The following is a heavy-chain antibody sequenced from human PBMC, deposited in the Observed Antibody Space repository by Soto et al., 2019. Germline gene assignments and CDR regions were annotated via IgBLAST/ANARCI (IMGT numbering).Heavy chain of an antibody. CDR3: AKXANSGPGSQYFDN. V-gene: IGHV3-23*01. CDR2: FRTGGDHATT. Sequence: EVQLLESGGGLVQPGGSLRLSCAASGFTFSSYSMSLARQAPGKGLXCVSGFRTGGDHATTYYADSVKGRFTISRDNSKNMLFLTMNSLRAEETAIYYCAKXANSGPGSQYFDNWGQGTLVTVSS. D-gene: IGHD3-10*01. J-gene: IGHJ4*02. CDR1: GFTFSSYS.